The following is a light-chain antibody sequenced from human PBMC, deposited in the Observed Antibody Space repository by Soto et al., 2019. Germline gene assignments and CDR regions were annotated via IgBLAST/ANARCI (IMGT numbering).Light chain of an antibody. CDR3: FSYAGNSGV. Sequence: LTQPASVSGSPGQSITISCTGTSNDVGGYNLVSWYQQHPGKAPKLIIYEVTKRPSGVSNRFSGSKSGNTASLTISGLQAEDEADYSCFSYAGNSGVFGTGTKVTVL. V-gene: IGLV2-23*02. J-gene: IGLJ1*01. CDR1: SNDVGGYNL. CDR2: EVT.